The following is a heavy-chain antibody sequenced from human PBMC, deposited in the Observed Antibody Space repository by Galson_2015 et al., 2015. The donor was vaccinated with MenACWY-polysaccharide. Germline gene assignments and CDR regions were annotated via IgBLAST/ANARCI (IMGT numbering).Heavy chain of an antibody. CDR3: ASYSDGIIAFDY. Sequence: CAISGDSVSSHSAAWNWIRQSPSRGLEWLGRTYYRSKWYNDYAVSEKSRITINPDTSKNQFSLQLSSVTPEDTAVYYCASYSDGIIAFDYWGQGTLVTVSS. J-gene: IGHJ4*02. D-gene: IGHD2-21*01. CDR2: TYYRSKWYN. CDR1: GDSVSSHSAA. V-gene: IGHV6-1*01.